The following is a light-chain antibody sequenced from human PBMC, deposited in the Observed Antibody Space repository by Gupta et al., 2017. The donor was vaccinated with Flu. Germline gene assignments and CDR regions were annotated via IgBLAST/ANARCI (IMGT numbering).Light chain of an antibody. CDR3: QQFDTAPQT. CDR1: QSVNSNY. V-gene: IGKV3-20*01. Sequence: ERVTLSCRASQSVNSNYVAWYQQRRGQAPRLLIYGASSRATGIPDRFSGSGSGTDFTLTISRLESEDFAVYYCQQFDTAPQTFGQGTKVEIK. J-gene: IGKJ1*01. CDR2: GAS.